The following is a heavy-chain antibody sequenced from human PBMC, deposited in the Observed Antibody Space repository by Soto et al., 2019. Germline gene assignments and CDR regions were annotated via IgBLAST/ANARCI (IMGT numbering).Heavy chain of an antibody. CDR2: ISAANGYT. CDR1: GYIFTTYR. J-gene: IGHJ5*02. V-gene: IGHV1-18*04. Sequence: ASVKVSCKASGYIFTTYRISWVRQAPGQGLEWMGRISAANGYTNSAEKFQDRSTMTTDTSTSAAYMELRSLRFDDTATYYCAREDGYCSRTTCFHWFAPWGQGTLVTVSS. D-gene: IGHD2-2*03. CDR3: AREDGYCSRTTCFHWFAP.